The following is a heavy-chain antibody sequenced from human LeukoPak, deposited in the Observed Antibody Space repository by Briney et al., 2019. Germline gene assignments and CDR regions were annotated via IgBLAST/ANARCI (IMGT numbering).Heavy chain of an antibody. CDR1: GGSISSYY. Sequence: NPSETLSLTCTVSGGSISSYYWSWIRQPAGRGLEWIGRFYATGGTKYNPSLQSRVTVSVDTSKNQFSLKLSSVTAADTAVYYCARGTTVERPFFNYWGQGTLVTVSS. CDR2: FYATGGT. D-gene: IGHD1-1*01. CDR3: ARGTTVERPFFNY. J-gene: IGHJ4*02. V-gene: IGHV4-4*07.